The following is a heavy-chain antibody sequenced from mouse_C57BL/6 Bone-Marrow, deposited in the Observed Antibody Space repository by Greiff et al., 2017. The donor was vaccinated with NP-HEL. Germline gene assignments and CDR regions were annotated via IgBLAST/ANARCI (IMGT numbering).Heavy chain of an antibody. CDR2: INPNNGGT. CDR3: ARKGGITTAFDY. D-gene: IGHD1-1*01. J-gene: IGHJ2*01. Sequence: EVQRVESGPELVKPGASVKIPCKASGYTFTDYNMDWVKQSHGKSLEWIGDINPNNGGTIYNQKFKGKATLTVDKSSSTAYMELRSLTSEDTAVYYCARKGGITTAFDYWGQGTTLTVSS. V-gene: IGHV1-18*01. CDR1: GYTFTDYN.